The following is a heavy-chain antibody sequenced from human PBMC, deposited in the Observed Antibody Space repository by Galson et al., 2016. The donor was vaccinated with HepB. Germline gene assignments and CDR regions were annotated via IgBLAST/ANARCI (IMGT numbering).Heavy chain of an antibody. CDR2: INAGNGNI. CDR1: GYSFTNYA. Sequence: SVKVSCKASGYSFTNYAIHWVRQAPGQRLEWMGWINAGNGNIKYSQKFQGRVTITRDTSASAASMELSSLRSEDTAVYYCARSSSSYDFWSGYFGAFDIWGQGTMVTVSS. J-gene: IGHJ3*02. V-gene: IGHV1-3*01. CDR3: ARSSSSYDFWSGYFGAFDI. D-gene: IGHD3-3*01.